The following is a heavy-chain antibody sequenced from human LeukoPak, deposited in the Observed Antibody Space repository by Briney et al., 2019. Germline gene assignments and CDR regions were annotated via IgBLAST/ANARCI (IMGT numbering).Heavy chain of an antibody. CDR1: GYTLTELS. CDR2: FDPEDGET. D-gene: IGHD2-15*01. V-gene: IGHV1-24*01. J-gene: IGHJ1*01. Sequence: VASVKVSCKVSGYTLTELSMHWVRQAPGKGLEWMGGFDPEDGETIYAQKFQGRVTMTEDTSTDTAYMELSSLRSEDTAVYYCAIPGSVGKYCSGGSCYLLPLGYFQHWGQGTLVTVSS. CDR3: AIPGSVGKYCSGGSCYLLPLGYFQH.